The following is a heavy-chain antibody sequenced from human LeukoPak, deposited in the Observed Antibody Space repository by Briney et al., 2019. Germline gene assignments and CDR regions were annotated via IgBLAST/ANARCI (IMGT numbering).Heavy chain of an antibody. CDR2: INPNSGDT. D-gene: IGHD3-22*01. CDR3: ARDGGYYYDRSGYYY. CDR1: GYPFTVYY. J-gene: IGHJ4*02. V-gene: IGHV1-2*02. Sequence: ASVKVSFKASGYPFTVYYLHWGRRAPGQGLEWMAWINPNSGDTKYAQKFQGRVPMTRDTSIRTAYMELSSLRSDDTAVYYCARDGGYYYDRSGYYYWGQGPLVTVSS.